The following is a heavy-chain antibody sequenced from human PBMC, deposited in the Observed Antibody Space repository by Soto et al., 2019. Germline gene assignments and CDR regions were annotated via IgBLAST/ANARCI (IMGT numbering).Heavy chain of an antibody. V-gene: IGHV3-74*01. CDR2: INSDGSST. J-gene: IGHJ4*02. CDR1: GFTFNSYW. CDR3: ESSRLTPIDY. Sequence: EVQLVESGGGLVQPGGSLRLSCAASGFTFNSYWIHWVRQAPGKGLVWVSRINSDGSSTSYADSVKGRITISRDNAKKTLYLQMNSLRAEDTAVYHCESSRLTPIDYWGQGTQVTVSS.